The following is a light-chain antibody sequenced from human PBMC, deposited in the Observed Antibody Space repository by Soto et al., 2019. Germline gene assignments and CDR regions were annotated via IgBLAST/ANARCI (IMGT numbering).Light chain of an antibody. J-gene: IGLJ1*01. CDR2: LEGSGSY. V-gene: IGLV4-60*02. CDR3: ETWDSNTYV. Sequence: QLVLTQSSSASASLGSSVKLTCTLSSGHSSYIIAWHQQQPGKAPRYLMKLEGSGSYNTGSGVPDRFSGSSSGADRYLTISNHQFEDEADYYCETWDSNTYVFGTGTKLTVL. CDR1: SGHSSYI.